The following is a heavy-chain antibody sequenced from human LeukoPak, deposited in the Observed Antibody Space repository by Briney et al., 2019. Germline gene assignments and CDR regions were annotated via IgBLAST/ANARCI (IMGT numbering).Heavy chain of an antibody. V-gene: IGHV3-7*01. Sequence: GGSLRLSCAASVISNSMSWVRQAPGQGLEWVANIKQDGSEKYYVDSVKGRFTISRDNAKKSLYLQMNSLRAEDTAVYYCARLTGSSSADYWGQGTLVTVSS. CDR3: ARLTGSSSADY. J-gene: IGHJ4*02. CDR1: VISNS. CDR2: IKQDGSEK. D-gene: IGHD6-13*01.